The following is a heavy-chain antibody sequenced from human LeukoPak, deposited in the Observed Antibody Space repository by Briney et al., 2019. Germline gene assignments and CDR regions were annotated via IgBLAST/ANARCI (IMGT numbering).Heavy chain of an antibody. CDR2: MNPNSGNT. CDR3: ARPRNYDSSGYYPY. CDR1: GYTFTSYG. D-gene: IGHD3-22*01. V-gene: IGHV1-8*01. J-gene: IGHJ4*02. Sequence: ASVKVSCKASGYTFTSYGINWVRQATGQGLEWMGWMNPNSGNTGYAQKFQGRVTMTRNTSISTAYMELSSLRSEDTAVYYCARPRNYDSSGYYPYWGQGTLVTVSS.